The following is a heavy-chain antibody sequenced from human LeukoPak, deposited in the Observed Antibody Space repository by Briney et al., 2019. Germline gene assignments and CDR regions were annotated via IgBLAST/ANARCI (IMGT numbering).Heavy chain of an antibody. Sequence: IPSETLSLTCTVSGGSISSSSYYWAWIRQPPGKGLEWIGSIYYSGSTYYNPSLKSRVTISVDTSKNQFSLKLSSVTAADTAVYYCARVVRTTTVMPWGQGTLVTVSS. CDR3: ARVVRTTTVMP. CDR2: IYYSGST. CDR1: GGSISSSSYY. V-gene: IGHV4-39*07. D-gene: IGHD4-17*01. J-gene: IGHJ5*02.